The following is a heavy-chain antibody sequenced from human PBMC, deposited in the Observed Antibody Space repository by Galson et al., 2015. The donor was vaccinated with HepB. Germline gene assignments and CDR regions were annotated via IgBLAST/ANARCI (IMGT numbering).Heavy chain of an antibody. D-gene: IGHD3-3*01. CDR2: ITPMFGIA. J-gene: IGHJ4*02. CDR1: GGTFSSNS. Sequence: VSCKASGGTFSSNSISWVRQAPGQGLEWMGRITPMFGIAKYAQQFQGRVTITADKSTSTAYMELSSLRSDDTAVYYCARESLWSGYYYFDYWGQGTLVTVSS. CDR3: ARESLWSGYYYFDY. V-gene: IGHV1-69*04.